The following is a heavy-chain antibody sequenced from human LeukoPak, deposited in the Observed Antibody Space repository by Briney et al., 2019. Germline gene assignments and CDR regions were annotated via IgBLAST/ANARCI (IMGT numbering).Heavy chain of an antibody. CDR3: ARGSAGIFWFDP. CDR1: GGTFSSYA. Sequence: SVKVSCKASGGTFSSYAISWVRQAPGQGLEWMGRIIPILGIANYARKFQGRVTITADKSTSTAYMELSSLRSEDTAVYYCARGSAGIFWFDPRGQGTLVTVSS. V-gene: IGHV1-69*04. J-gene: IGHJ5*02. D-gene: IGHD6-13*01. CDR2: IIPILGIA.